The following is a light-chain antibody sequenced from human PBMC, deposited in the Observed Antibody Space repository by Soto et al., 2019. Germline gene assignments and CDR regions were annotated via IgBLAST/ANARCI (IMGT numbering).Light chain of an antibody. CDR2: GAT. CDR1: QDITNY. CDR3: QRYDNLRPDT. J-gene: IGKJ2*01. V-gene: IGKV1-33*01. Sequence: DSQMTQSPSSLSASVGDRVTITCQASQDITNYLDWYRQIPGKAPNILIYGATNLETGVPSRLSGSGSGTHFSFTISSLQPEDIATYYCQRYDNLRPDTFGQGTKLEI.